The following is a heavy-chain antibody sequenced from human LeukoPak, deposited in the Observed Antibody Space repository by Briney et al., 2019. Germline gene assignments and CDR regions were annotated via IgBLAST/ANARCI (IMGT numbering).Heavy chain of an antibody. CDR3: AKDWKQAHFDY. CDR2: INPNSGGT. CDR1: GYTFTGYY. V-gene: IGHV1-2*02. Sequence: ASVKVSCKASGYTFTGYYMHWVRQAPGQGLEWMGWINPNSGGTNYAQKFQGRVTITRNTSLSTAYMELSSLRSEDTAVYYCAKDWKQAHFDYWGQGTLVTVSS. J-gene: IGHJ4*02. D-gene: IGHD1-1*01.